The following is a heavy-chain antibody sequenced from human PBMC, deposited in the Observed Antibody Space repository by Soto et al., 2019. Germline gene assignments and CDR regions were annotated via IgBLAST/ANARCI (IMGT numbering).Heavy chain of an antibody. CDR2: ISSSSSTI. Sequence: GGSLRLSCAASGFTFSSYSMNWVRQAPGKGLEWVSYISSSSSTIYYADSVKGRFTISRDNAKNSLYLQMNSLRAEDTAVYYCARDTTPYYDFWSGYSAEPFDPWGQGTLVTVSS. D-gene: IGHD3-3*01. V-gene: IGHV3-48*01. CDR3: ARDTTPYYDFWSGYSAEPFDP. J-gene: IGHJ5*02. CDR1: GFTFSSYS.